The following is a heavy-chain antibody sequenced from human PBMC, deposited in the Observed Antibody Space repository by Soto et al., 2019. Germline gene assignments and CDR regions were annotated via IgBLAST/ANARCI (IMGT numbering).Heavy chain of an antibody. Sequence: SEALSLTCTVSGGSIKSCCWIWSRQPPGKRLGWIGYVYHSGTTNNNPSLNSRVTISVDTSKNQFYLRLTSVTVADTAVYYGARGGYYDISGSYPYWDFDDRGPGNLV. CDR3: ARGGYYDISGSYPYWDFDD. CDR2: VYHSGTT. D-gene: IGHD3-22*01. J-gene: IGHJ4*02. CDR1: GGSIKSCC. V-gene: IGHV4-59*01.